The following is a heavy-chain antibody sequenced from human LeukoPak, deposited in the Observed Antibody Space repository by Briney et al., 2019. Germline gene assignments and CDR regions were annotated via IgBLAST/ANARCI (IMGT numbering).Heavy chain of an antibody. J-gene: IGHJ6*03. Sequence: PGGFLRLSCAASGFTFSSYSMNWVRQAPGKGLEWVSSISSSSSYIYYADSVKGRFTISRDNAKNSLYLQMNSLRAEDTAVYYCATLWFGESYYYYMDVWGKGTTVTVSS. CDR1: GFTFSSYS. D-gene: IGHD3-10*01. CDR2: ISSSSSYI. V-gene: IGHV3-21*01. CDR3: ATLWFGESYYYYMDV.